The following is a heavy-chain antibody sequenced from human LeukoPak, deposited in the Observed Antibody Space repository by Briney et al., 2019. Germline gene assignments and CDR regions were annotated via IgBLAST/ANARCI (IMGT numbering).Heavy chain of an antibody. CDR1: GFTFSSYD. D-gene: IGHD6-13*01. V-gene: IGHV3-13*01. CDR2: IGTAGDT. CDR3: ARGLRALVERAFDI. Sequence: GGSLRLSCAASGFTFSSYDMHWVRQATGKGLEWVSAIGTAGDTYYPGSVKGRFTISRENAKNSLYLQMNSLRAGDTAVYYCARGLRALVERAFDIWGQGTMVTVSS. J-gene: IGHJ3*02.